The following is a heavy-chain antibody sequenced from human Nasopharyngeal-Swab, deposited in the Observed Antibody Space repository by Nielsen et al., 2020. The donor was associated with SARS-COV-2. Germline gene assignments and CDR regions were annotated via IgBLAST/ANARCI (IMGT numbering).Heavy chain of an antibody. D-gene: IGHD3-10*01. CDR2: ISSNGGST. J-gene: IGHJ4*02. Sequence: GESLKISCSASGFTFSSYAMHWVRQAPGKGLEYVSAISSNGGSTYYADSVKGRFTISRDNAKNSLYLQMNSLRAEDTAVYYCARGGRSYAAGYFDYWGQGTLVTVSS. CDR1: GFTFSSYA. CDR3: ARGGRSYAAGYFDY. V-gene: IGHV3-64*04.